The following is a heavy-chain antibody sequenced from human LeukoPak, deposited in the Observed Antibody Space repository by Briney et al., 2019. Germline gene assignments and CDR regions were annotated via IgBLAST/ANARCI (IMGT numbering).Heavy chain of an antibody. V-gene: IGHV1-2*02. J-gene: IGHJ5*02. CDR2: IDPNSGGT. CDR1: GYTFTGYY. D-gene: IGHD2-2*01. Sequence: ASVKVSCKASGYTFTGYYMHWVRQAPGQGLEWMGWIDPNSGGTNYAQKFQGRVTMTRDTSISTAYMELSRLRSDDTAVYYCARDWWRGNNQLQRGWFDPWGQGTLVTVSS. CDR3: ARDWWRGNNQLQRGWFDP.